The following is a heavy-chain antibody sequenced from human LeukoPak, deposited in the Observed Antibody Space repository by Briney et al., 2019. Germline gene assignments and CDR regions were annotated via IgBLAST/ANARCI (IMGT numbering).Heavy chain of an antibody. D-gene: IGHD3-10*01. CDR1: GFTFSSYA. V-gene: IGHV3-30-3*01. CDR3: ARPHSGHLFDY. J-gene: IGHJ4*02. CDR2: ISYDGSNK. Sequence: GGSLRLSCAASGFTFSSYAMHWVRQAPGKGLEWVAVISYDGSNKYYADSVKGRFTISRDNSKNTLYLQMNSLRDEDTAVYYCARPHSGHLFDYWGQGTLVTVSS.